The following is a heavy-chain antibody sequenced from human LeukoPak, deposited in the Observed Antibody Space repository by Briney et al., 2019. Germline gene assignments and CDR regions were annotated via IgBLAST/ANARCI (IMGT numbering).Heavy chain of an antibody. J-gene: IGHJ6*02. D-gene: IGHD4-17*01. V-gene: IGHV4-59*12. Sequence: SEILSLTCTVSGGSISRYYWTWIRQPPGKGLEWIGYVYHSGSTKYSTSLRSRVTISVDTSKNQFSLNLRSATAADTAVYHCARDGDYEVAMDVWGQGTTVIVSS. CDR1: GGSISRYY. CDR2: VYHSGST. CDR3: ARDGDYEVAMDV.